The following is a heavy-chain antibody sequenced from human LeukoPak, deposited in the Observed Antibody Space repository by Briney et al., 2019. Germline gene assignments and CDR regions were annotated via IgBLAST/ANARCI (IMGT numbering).Heavy chain of an antibody. J-gene: IGHJ4*02. CDR1: GFTFSSYG. V-gene: IGHV3-30*02. CDR2: IRYDGSNK. D-gene: IGHD3-22*01. CDR3: AKDAPSYYYDSSGYFDY. Sequence: TGGSPRLSCAASGFTFSSYGMHWVRQAPGKGLEWVAFIRYDGSNKYYADSVKGRFTISRDNSKNTLYLQMNSLRAEDTAVYYCAKDAPSYYYDSSGYFDYWGQGTLVTVSS.